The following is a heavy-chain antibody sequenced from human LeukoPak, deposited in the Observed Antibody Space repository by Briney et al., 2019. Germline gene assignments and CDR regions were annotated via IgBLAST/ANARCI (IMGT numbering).Heavy chain of an antibody. V-gene: IGHV3-15*01. Sequence: GGSLRLSCAASGFTFSNAWMSWVRQAPGKGLEWVGRIKSKTDGGTTDYAAPVKGRFTISRDDSKNTLYLQMNSLKTEDTAVYYCTTDIAAADPGAFDIWGQGTMVTVSS. CDR2: IKSKTDGGTT. J-gene: IGHJ3*02. CDR3: TTDIAAADPGAFDI. CDR1: GFTFSNAW. D-gene: IGHD6-13*01.